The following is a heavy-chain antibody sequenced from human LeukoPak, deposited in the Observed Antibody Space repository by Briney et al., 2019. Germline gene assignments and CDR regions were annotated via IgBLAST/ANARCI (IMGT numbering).Heavy chain of an antibody. CDR3: AKDGVGGYFDY. D-gene: IGHD3-16*01. J-gene: IGHJ4*02. V-gene: IGHV3-30*18. Sequence: GGSLRLSCAASGFTFTNYDIHWVRQAPGKGLEWVAIISYDGRNKYYADSVKGRFTTSRDNSKNTLYLQMNSLRAEDTAVYYCAKDGVGGYFDYWGQGNLVTVSS. CDR1: GFTFTNYD. CDR2: ISYDGRNK.